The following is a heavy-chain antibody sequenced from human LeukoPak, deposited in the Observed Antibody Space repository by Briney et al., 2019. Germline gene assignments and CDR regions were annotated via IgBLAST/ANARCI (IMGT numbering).Heavy chain of an antibody. V-gene: IGHV1-69*13. CDR1: GYTFTSYG. CDR2: IIPIFGTA. CDR3: ARGRTSVLWFGELLS. D-gene: IGHD3-10*01. J-gene: IGHJ5*02. Sequence: TVKVSCKASGYTFTSYGISWVRQAPGQGLEWMGGIIPIFGTANYAQKFQGRVTITADESTSTAYMELSSLRSEDTAVYYCARGRTSVLWFGELLSWGQGTLVTVSS.